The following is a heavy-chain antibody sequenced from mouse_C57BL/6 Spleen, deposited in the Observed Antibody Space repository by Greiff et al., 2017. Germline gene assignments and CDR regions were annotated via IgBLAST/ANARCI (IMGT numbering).Heavy chain of an antibody. Sequence: EVQLQQSGPVLVKPGASVKMSCKASGYTFTDYYMNWVKQSHGKSLEWIGVINPYNGGTSYNQKFKGKATLTVDKSSSTAYMELNSLTSEDSAVYYCARSPNWDYFDYWGQGTTLTVSS. CDR2: INPYNGGT. J-gene: IGHJ2*01. D-gene: IGHD4-1*01. V-gene: IGHV1-19*01. CDR1: GYTFTDYY. CDR3: ARSPNWDYFDY.